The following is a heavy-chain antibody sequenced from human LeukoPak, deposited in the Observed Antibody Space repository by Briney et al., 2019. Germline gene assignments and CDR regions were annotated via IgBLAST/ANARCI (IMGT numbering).Heavy chain of an antibody. D-gene: IGHD2-15*01. V-gene: IGHV4-34*01. Sequence: SETLSLTCTVSGGSISSYYWSWIRQPPGKGLEWIGEINHSGSTNYNPSLKSRVTISVDTSKNQFSLKLSSVTAADTAVYYCARVSLGYCSGGSCQKTTGVDYWGQGTLVTVSS. CDR2: INHSGST. J-gene: IGHJ4*02. CDR3: ARVSLGYCSGGSCQKTTGVDY. CDR1: GGSISSYY.